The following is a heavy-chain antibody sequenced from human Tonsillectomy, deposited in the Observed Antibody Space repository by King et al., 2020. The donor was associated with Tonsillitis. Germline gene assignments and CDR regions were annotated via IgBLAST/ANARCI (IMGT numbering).Heavy chain of an antibody. CDR3: ARRSTWNNYFDS. Sequence: QLQLQESGPGLVKPSETLSLTCTVSGGSISSSNYYWGWIRQPPGKGLEWIGNIYYRGSTYYSPSLRSRVTISVDTSKNQFSLELSSVTAADTAVYYCARRSTWNNYFDSWGQGTLVTVSS. CDR2: IYYRGST. V-gene: IGHV4-39*01. D-gene: IGHD6-13*01. CDR1: GGSISSSNYY. J-gene: IGHJ4*02.